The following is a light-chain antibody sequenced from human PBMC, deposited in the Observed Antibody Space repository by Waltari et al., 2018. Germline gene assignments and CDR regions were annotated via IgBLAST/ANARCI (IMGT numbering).Light chain of an antibody. CDR2: NDN. J-gene: IGLJ1*01. Sequence: QSVLTQPPSASGTPGQRVTISCSGSGSNIGINTVNWYQQLPGTAPKLLTYNDNQRPSEAPDRFSGSKSGSSASLAISGLQSDDEANYDCAAWDDSLNGLSFGTGTRVTVL. CDR3: AAWDDSLNGLS. V-gene: IGLV1-44*01. CDR1: GSNIGINT.